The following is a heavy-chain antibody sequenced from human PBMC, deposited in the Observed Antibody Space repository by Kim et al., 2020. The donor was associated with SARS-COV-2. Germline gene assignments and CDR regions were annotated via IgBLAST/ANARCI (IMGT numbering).Heavy chain of an antibody. CDR3: AITLGYCTNCVCYSSEYFQH. CDR2: IVPVDGAT. J-gene: IGHJ1*01. Sequence: SVKVSCKASGYTLTDFSINWVRQAPGQGLEWMGGIVPVDGATIYAQKFQGRVTMTADTSTSTAYMELSSLRSEDTAVYYCAITLGYCTNCVCYSSEYFQHWGQGTPVTVSS. V-gene: IGHV1-24*01. CDR1: GYTLTDFS. D-gene: IGHD2-8*01.